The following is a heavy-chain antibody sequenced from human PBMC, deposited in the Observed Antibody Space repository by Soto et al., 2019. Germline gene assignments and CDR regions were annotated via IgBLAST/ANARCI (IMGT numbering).Heavy chain of an antibody. CDR3: ARVIRGYSFGAYDY. D-gene: IGHD5-18*01. J-gene: IGHJ4*02. V-gene: IGHV1-69*06. Sequence: QVHLVQSGAEAKTPGSSVKVSCKASGGSFSNYALNWVRQAPGQGLEWMGGIIPISVTTSYAQKFQGRVTITADTSASTAYLELRSLRSEDSAVYYCARVIRGYSFGAYDYWGQGTLVTVSS. CDR1: GGSFSNYA. CDR2: IIPISVTT.